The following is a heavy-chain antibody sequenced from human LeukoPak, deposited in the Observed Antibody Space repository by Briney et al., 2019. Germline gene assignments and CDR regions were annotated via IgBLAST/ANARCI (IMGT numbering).Heavy chain of an antibody. Sequence: SETLSLTCTVSGGSISSSSYYWGWIRQPSGKGLEWIGSIYYSGSTYYNPSLKSRVTISVDTSKNQFSLKLSSVTAADTAVYYCARLRYSRPIDVDYWGQGTLVTVSS. CDR2: IYYSGST. CDR3: ARLRYSRPIDVDY. V-gene: IGHV4-39*01. J-gene: IGHJ4*02. D-gene: IGHD2-21*01. CDR1: GGSISSSSYY.